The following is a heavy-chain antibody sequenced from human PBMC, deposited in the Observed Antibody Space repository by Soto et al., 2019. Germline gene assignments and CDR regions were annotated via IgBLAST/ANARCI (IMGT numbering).Heavy chain of an antibody. CDR3: ARDSGGTMIVVAHPAY. V-gene: IGHV1-46*01. J-gene: IGHJ4*02. CDR1: GYTFTSYY. D-gene: IGHD3-22*01. Sequence: ASVKVSCKASGYTFTSYYMHWVRQAPGQGLEWMVIINPSGGSTSYVQKFQGRVTMTRDTSTSTVYMELSSLRSEDTAVYYCARDSGGTMIVVAHPAYWGQGTLVTVSS. CDR2: INPSGGST.